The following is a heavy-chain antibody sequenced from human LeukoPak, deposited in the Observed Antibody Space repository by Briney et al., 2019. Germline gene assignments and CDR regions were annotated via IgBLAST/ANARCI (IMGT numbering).Heavy chain of an antibody. V-gene: IGHV5-51*01. CDR1: GYSFTTYW. CDR2: IYPDDSDA. J-gene: IGHJ4*02. CDR3: ARQGYCSSTCCYVDF. D-gene: IGHD2-2*01. Sequence: GESLKISCKASGYSFTTYWLAWVRQMPGKGLEWMGIIYPDDSDARYRPSFQGQVTISADKSISTAYLQWSSLKASDTAMYHCARQGYCSSTCCYVDFWGQGTLVTVFS.